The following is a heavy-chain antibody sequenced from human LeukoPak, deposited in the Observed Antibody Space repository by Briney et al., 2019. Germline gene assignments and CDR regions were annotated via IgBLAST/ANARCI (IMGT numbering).Heavy chain of an antibody. CDR3: ARGPHDSSGYYSAGFDY. CDR1: GFAFGSEA. V-gene: IGHV3-23*01. J-gene: IGHJ4*02. CDR2: ISPGGGTT. D-gene: IGHD3-22*01. Sequence: GGSLRLSCAVSGFAFGSEAMSWVRQSPARGLEWVASISPGGGTTYYADSVKGRFTISRDNSKNTLYLQMNSLRAEDTAVYYCARGPHDSSGYYSAGFDYWGQGTLVTVSS.